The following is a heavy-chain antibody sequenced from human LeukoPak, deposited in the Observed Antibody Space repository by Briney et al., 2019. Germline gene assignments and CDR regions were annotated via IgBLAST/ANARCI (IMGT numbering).Heavy chain of an antibody. CDR3: VSHTTTTNWFDP. V-gene: IGHV4-39*02. D-gene: IGHD1-26*01. J-gene: IGHJ5*02. CDR1: GGSIKSNGYY. CDR2: IYYTGGT. Sequence: PSETLSLTCTVSGGSIKSNGYYWDWLRQPPGKGLEWIGNIYYTGGTHYNPSLKSRVTMSLDTSNNHFSLKLSSVTAEDTALYYCVSHTTTTNWFDPWGQGTLVTVSS.